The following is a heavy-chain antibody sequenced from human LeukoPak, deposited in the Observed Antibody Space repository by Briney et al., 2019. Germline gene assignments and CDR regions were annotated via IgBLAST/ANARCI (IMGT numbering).Heavy chain of an antibody. CDR1: GGSIGTDH. Sequence: SETLSLTCTISGGSIGTDHWSWIRQPPGKGLDRIGYAYYNGNTNYNPSLNSRVTITVDTSNNQFSLRLTSVTTADTAVYYCARGHPPNLDVWGQGTTVTVSS. V-gene: IGHV4-59*01. CDR2: AYYNGNT. CDR3: ARGHPPNLDV. J-gene: IGHJ6*02.